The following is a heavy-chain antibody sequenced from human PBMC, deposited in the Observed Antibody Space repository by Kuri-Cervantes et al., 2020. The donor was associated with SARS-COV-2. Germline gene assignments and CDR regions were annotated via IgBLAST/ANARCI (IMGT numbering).Heavy chain of an antibody. CDR2: IDWDDDK. CDR1: GFSIRNSGVC. J-gene: IGHJ4*02. CDR3: ARGYGPAYFDY. V-gene: IGHV2-70*11. D-gene: IGHD2-15*01. Sequence: SGPTLVKPTQTLTLTCSFSGFSIRNSGVCVSWIRQPPGKAPEWLARIDWDDDKYYNTSLKTRLTISKDTSKNQVVLTMTNMDPVDTATYYCARGYGPAYFDYWGQGTLVTVSS.